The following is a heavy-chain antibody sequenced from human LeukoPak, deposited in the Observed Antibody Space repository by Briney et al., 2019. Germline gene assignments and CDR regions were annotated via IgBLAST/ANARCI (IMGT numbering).Heavy chain of an antibody. Sequence: GGSLRLSCAASGFSFSGYWMSWARQAPGKGLEWVALINHGGSEKYYVDSVKGRFTISRDNAENSLDLQMNSLRAEDTAVYYCAREVRGVAPGDYWGQGTLVTVSS. D-gene: IGHD3-10*01. V-gene: IGHV3-7*01. J-gene: IGHJ4*02. CDR3: AREVRGVAPGDY. CDR2: INHGGSEK. CDR1: GFSFSGYW.